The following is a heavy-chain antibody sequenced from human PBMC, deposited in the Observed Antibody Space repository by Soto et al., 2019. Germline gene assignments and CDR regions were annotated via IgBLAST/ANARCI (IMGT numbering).Heavy chain of an antibody. V-gene: IGHV1-18*01. J-gene: IGHJ4*02. CDR3: ARAYYYDSSGSIGDY. Sequence: ASVKVSCKASGYTFTSYGISWVRQAPGQGLEWMGWISAYNGNTNYAQKLQGRVTMTTDTSTSTAYMELRSLRAADTAMYYCARAYYYDSSGSIGDYWGQETLVTVSS. CDR1: GYTFTSYG. D-gene: IGHD3-22*01. CDR2: ISAYNGNT.